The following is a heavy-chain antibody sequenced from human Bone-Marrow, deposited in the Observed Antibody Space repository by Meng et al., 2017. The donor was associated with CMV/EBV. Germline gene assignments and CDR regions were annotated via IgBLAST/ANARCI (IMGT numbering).Heavy chain of an antibody. J-gene: IGHJ4*02. D-gene: IGHD5-18*01. CDR1: GFTFSSYS. CDR3: ARVPSPGDTAMVLVDY. V-gene: IGHV3-48*04. Sequence: GGSLRLSCTASGFTFSSYSMNWVRQAPGKGLEWVSYISSSGSTIYYADSVKGRFTISRDNAKNSLYLQMNSLRAEDTAVYYCARVPSPGDTAMVLVDYWGQGTLVTVSS. CDR2: ISSSGSTI.